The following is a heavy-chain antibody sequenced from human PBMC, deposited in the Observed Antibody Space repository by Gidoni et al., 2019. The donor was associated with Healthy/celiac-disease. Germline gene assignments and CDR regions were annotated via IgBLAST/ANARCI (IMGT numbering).Heavy chain of an antibody. CDR2: IYTSGST. CDR1: GGAISSGSYY. Sequence: QVQLQESGPGLVKPSQTLSLTCTGSGGAISSGSYYWRWLRPPAGKGLEWIGRIYTSGSTNYNPSLKSRVTISVDTSKNQFSLKLSSVTAADTAVYYCARAGPYDFWSGYYPTILGNGDYYGMDVWGQGTTVTVSS. CDR3: ARAGPYDFWSGYYPTILGNGDYYGMDV. V-gene: IGHV4-61*02. J-gene: IGHJ6*02. D-gene: IGHD3-3*01.